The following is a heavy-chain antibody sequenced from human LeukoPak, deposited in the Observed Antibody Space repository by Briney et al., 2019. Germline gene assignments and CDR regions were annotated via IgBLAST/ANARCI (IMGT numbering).Heavy chain of an antibody. D-gene: IGHD3-10*01. CDR3: ARASGPFDY. CDR1: GFTFSSYG. Sequence: PVRSLRLSCAASGFTFSSYGMHWVRQAPGKGLEWVAVIWNDGSNKYYADSVKGRFTISRDNSKNTLYLQMNSLRAEDTAVYSCARASGPFDYWGQGTLVTVSS. CDR2: IWNDGSNK. V-gene: IGHV3-33*01. J-gene: IGHJ4*02.